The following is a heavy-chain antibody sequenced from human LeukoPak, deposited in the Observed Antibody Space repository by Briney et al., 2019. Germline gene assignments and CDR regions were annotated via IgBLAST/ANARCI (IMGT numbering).Heavy chain of an antibody. D-gene: IGHD1-26*01. V-gene: IGHV1-69*01. CDR2: IIPIFDTT. CDR1: GGTFSSYA. Sequence: SVKVSCKASGGTFSSYAINWVRQAPGQGLEWMGGIIPIFDTTNYAQKFQGRVTITADESTSTAYMELSSLRSEDTAVYYCARVYDGSYYFDYWGQGTLVTVSS. CDR3: ARVYDGSYYFDY. J-gene: IGHJ4*02.